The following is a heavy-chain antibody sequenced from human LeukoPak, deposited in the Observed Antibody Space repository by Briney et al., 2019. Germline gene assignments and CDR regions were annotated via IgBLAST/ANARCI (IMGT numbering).Heavy chain of an antibody. D-gene: IGHD6-6*01. CDR2: IYYSGGT. V-gene: IGHV4-31*03. CDR3: ARDGGRSSSSFRGAFDY. Sequence: SQTLSLTCTVSGGSISSGGYYWSWIRQHPGKGLEWIGYIYYSGGTYYNPSLKSRVTISIDTSKNQFSLKLSSVTAADTAVYYCARDGGRSSSSFRGAFDYWGQGTLVTVSS. CDR1: GGSISSGGYY. J-gene: IGHJ4*02.